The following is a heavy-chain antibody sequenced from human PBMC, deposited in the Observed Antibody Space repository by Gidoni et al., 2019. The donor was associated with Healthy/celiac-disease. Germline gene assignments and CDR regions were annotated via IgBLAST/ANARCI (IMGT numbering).Heavy chain of an antibody. Sequence: VRQAPGQGLEWMGIINPSGGSTSYAQKFQGRVTMTRDTSTSTVHMELSSLRSEDTAVYYCARDISGESLDPWGQGTLVTVSS. V-gene: IGHV1-46*01. CDR2: INPSGGST. J-gene: IGHJ5*02. CDR3: ARDISGESLDP. D-gene: IGHD3-16*01.